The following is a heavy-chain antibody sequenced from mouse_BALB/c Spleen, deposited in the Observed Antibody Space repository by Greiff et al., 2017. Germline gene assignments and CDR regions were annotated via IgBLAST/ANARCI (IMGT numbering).Heavy chain of an antibody. CDR2: IHYSGST. J-gene: IGHJ2*01. CDR1: GYSITSGYS. CDR3: ARGYYGLYYFDY. D-gene: IGHD1-2*01. Sequence: EVKLQESGPDLVKPSQSLSLTCTVTGYSITSGYSWHWIRRFPGNKLEWMGYIHYSGSTNYNPSLKSRISITRDTSKNQFFLQLNSVTTEDTATYYCARGYYGLYYFDYWGQGTTLTVSS. V-gene: IGHV3-1*02.